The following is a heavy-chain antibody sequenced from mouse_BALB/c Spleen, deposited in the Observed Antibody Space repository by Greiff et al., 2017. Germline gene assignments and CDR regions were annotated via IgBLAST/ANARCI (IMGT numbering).Heavy chain of an antibody. J-gene: IGHJ4*01. CDR1: GFTFSSFG. CDR2: ISSGSSTI. CDR3: ARSDYDYAMDY. D-gene: IGHD2-4*01. Sequence: EVQVVESGGGLVQPGGSRKLSCAASGFTFSSFGMHWVRQAPEKGLEWVAYISSGSSTIYYADTVKGRFTISRDNPKNTLFLQMTSLSSEDTAMYYCARSDYDYAMDYWGQGTSVTVSS. V-gene: IGHV5-17*02.